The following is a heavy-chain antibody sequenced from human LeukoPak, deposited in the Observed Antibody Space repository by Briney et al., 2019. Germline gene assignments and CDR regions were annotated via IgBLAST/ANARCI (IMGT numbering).Heavy chain of an antibody. Sequence: ASVKVSCKASGYTFTSYDINWVRRATGQGLEWMGWMNPNSGNTGYAQKFQGRVTMTRNTFISTAYMELSSLRSEDTAVYYCARYCSSTSCYTPLIGYYYYGMDVWGQGTTVTVSS. CDR2: MNPNSGNT. V-gene: IGHV1-8*01. CDR1: GYTFTSYD. J-gene: IGHJ6*02. D-gene: IGHD2-2*02. CDR3: ARYCSSTSCYTPLIGYYYYGMDV.